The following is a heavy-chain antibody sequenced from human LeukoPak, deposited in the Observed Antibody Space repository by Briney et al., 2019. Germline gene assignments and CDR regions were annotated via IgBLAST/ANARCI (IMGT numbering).Heavy chain of an antibody. D-gene: IGHD2-15*01. CDR2: IYPTDSDT. J-gene: IGHJ3*01. V-gene: IGHV5-51*01. CDR1: GFSFTSYW. CDR3: ARRGYCSGGGCFSAAFDV. Sequence: GESLKISCQGSGFSFTSYWIGWVRPMPGKGLEWMGIIYPTDSDTRYSPSFQGQVTISADKSISTAYLQWSSLKASDTAMYYCARRGYCSGGGCFSAAFDVWGQGTMVTVSS.